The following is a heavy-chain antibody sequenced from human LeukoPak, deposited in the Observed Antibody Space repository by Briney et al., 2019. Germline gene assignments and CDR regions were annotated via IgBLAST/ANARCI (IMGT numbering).Heavy chain of an antibody. J-gene: IGHJ6*02. CDR1: GFTFSTYG. D-gene: IGHD5-18*01. CDR2: IRNDGINK. CDR3: ARTDSFGMDV. Sequence: GGSLRLSCAASGFTFSTYGMHWVRQAPGKGLEWLAFIRNDGINKYYADSVKGRFTNSRDNSKNTVYLQMDSLRTEDTAVYYCARTDSFGMDVWGQGTTVTVSS. V-gene: IGHV3-30*02.